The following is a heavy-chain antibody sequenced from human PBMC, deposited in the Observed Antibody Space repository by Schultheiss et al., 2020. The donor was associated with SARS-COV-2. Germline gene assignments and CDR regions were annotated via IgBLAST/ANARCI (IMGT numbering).Heavy chain of an antibody. CDR2: IYYSGST. CDR3: ATGSGGI. V-gene: IGHV4-59*12. CDR1: GGSFSGYY. D-gene: IGHD3-10*01. Sequence: SETLSLTCAVYGGSFSGYYWSWIRQPPGKGLEWIGYIYYSGSTNYNPSLKSRVTISVDTSKNQFSLKLSSVTAADTAVYYCATGSGGIWGQGTTVTVSS. J-gene: IGHJ6*02.